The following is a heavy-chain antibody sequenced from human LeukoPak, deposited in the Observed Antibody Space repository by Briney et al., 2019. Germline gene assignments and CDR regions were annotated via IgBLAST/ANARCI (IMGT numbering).Heavy chain of an antibody. J-gene: IGHJ4*02. V-gene: IGHV1-46*01. Sequence: GASVKVSCKASGYTFTSYYMHWVRQAPGQGLEWMGIINPSGGSTSYAQKFQGRVTMTRDTSTSTVYMELSSLRSEGTAVYYCARDTIGYCSSTCCHKLDYWGQGTLVTVSS. CDR3: ARDTIGYCSSTCCHKLDY. CDR2: INPSGGST. D-gene: IGHD2-2*02. CDR1: GYTFTSYY.